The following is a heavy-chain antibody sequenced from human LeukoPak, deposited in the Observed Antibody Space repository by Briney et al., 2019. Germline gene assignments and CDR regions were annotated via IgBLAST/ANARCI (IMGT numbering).Heavy chain of an antibody. D-gene: IGHD2-2*01. Sequence: GGSLQISCQGSGYRFTSYWIGWVRQVPGKGLEWMGIIYPGDSDTRYSPSFQGQVTISADKSISTAYLQWSSLKASDTAMYYCARFPYCSSTSCYAPRYWGQGTLVTVSS. CDR3: ARFPYCSSTSCYAPRY. V-gene: IGHV5-51*01. CDR1: GYRFTSYW. J-gene: IGHJ4*02. CDR2: IYPGDSDT.